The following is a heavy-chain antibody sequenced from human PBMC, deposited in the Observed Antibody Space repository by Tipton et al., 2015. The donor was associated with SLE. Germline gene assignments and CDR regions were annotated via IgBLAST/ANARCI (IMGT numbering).Heavy chain of an antibody. Sequence: SLRLSCAASGFTFHGSGMSWVRQAPGQGLEWVCGIDSSGRSTGCADSVRGRFTISRDNARNSLYLQMNSLRAEDTAFYYCARVVVVVAGDYFDYWGQGTLVTGSA. J-gene: IGHJ4*02. V-gene: IGHV3-20*04. CDR2: IDSSGRST. CDR1: GFTFHGSG. D-gene: IGHD2-15*01. CDR3: ARVVVVVAGDYFDY.